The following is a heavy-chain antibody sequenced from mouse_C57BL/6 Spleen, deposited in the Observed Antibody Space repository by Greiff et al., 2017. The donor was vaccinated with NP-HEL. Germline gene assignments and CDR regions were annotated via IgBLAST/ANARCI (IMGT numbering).Heavy chain of an antibody. V-gene: IGHV1-18*01. CDR2: INPNNGGT. CDR1: GYTFTDYN. J-gene: IGHJ2*01. Sequence: EVQLQQSGPELVKPGASVKIPCKASGYTFTDYNMDWVKQSHGKSLEWIGDINPNNGGTIYNQKFKGKATLTVDKSSSTAYMELRSLTSEDTAVYYCARKGRINYDGYLLRLDYWGQGTTLTVSS. CDR3: ARKGRINYDGYLLRLDY. D-gene: IGHD2-3*01.